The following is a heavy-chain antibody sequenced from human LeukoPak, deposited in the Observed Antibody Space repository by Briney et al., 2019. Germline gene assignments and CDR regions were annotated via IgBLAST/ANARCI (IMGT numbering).Heavy chain of an antibody. CDR3: ARDGCGGSCFHYYYYYMDV. V-gene: IGHV4-61*02. D-gene: IGHD2-15*01. J-gene: IGHJ6*03. CDR1: SGSISSSNYY. CDR2: ISTIGIT. Sequence: TLPLTCTVSSGSISSSNYYWSWIRQPAGGGLEWIGRISTIGITNYNPSLISRATISIDTSKNQFSLKLSSVTAADTAVYYCARDGCGGSCFHYYYYYMDVWGKGTTVTIFS.